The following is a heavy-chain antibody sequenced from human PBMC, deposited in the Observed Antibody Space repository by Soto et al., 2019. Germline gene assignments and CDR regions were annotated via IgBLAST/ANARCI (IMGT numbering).Heavy chain of an antibody. CDR2: ISGSGSNT. CDR3: AKAPGVVSASRYFDF. V-gene: IGHV3-23*01. J-gene: IGHJ4*02. CDR1: GFTFSSYA. D-gene: IGHD3-3*01. Sequence: GGSLRLSCAASGFTFSSYAMTWVRQAPGKGLEWVSHISGSGSNTYYADSVRGRFTISRDSSKNTLYLQMNSLRAEDTAIYYCAKAPGVVSASRYFDFWGQGTLFTVSS.